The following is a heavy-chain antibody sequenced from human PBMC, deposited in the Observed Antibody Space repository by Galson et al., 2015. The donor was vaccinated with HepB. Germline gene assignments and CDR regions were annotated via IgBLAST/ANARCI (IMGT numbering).Heavy chain of an antibody. D-gene: IGHD1-26*01. CDR2: IYPGDSDT. CDR3: ARRGRTYYGVDY. V-gene: IGHV5-51*01. J-gene: IGHJ4*02. Sequence: QSGAEVKKPGESLKISCRGSGSNFTTYWIGWVRQMPGKGLEWMGIIYPGDSDTRYSPSFQGQVTMSADKSINTAYLHWSSLKASDTAMYYCARRGRTYYGVDYWGQGTLVTVSS. CDR1: GSNFTTYW.